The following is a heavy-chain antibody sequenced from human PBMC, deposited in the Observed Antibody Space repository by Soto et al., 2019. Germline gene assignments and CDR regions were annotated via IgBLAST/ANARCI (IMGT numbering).Heavy chain of an antibody. D-gene: IGHD1-26*01. J-gene: IGHJ4*02. CDR3: TRRKLFDY. CDR1: GFTFGDFA. Sequence: GGSLRLSCTGSGFTFGDFAMSWFRQAPGKGLEWVGLIRSKGYGGTTEYVASVKGRFTISRDDSKSIAYLQMNSLKAEDTAVYYCTRRKLFDYWGQGTLVTVSS. V-gene: IGHV3-49*03. CDR2: IRSKGYGGTT.